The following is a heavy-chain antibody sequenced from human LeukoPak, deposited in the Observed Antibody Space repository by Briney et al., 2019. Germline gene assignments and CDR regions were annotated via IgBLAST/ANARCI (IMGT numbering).Heavy chain of an antibody. D-gene: IGHD6-19*01. V-gene: IGHV3-9*01. CDR3: AKDIVLSSSGRGAFDI. CDR1: GFTFDDYA. J-gene: IGHJ3*02. CDR2: ISWNSGSI. Sequence: PGGSLRLSCAASGFTFDDYAMYWVRQAPGKGLEWVSRISWNSGSIGYADSVKGRFTISRDNANNSLYLQMNSLRAEDTALYYCAKDIVLSSSGRGAFDIWGQGTMVTVSS.